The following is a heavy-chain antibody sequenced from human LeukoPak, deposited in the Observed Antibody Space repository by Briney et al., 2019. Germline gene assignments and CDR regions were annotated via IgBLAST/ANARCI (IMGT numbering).Heavy chain of an antibody. CDR3: ARAGGSSSSNLYYYFCDNDF. V-gene: IGHV1-18*01. Sequence: ASVRVSCKASGSTFTRYGISWVRQAPGHGLEWRGWISAYNGNTNYAQKLQGRVTMTTDTSTSTAYMELRSLRSEDTAVYYCARAGGSSSSNLYYYFCDNDFWGKGTTVTVSS. CDR2: ISAYNGNT. D-gene: IGHD6-13*01. CDR1: GSTFTRYG. J-gene: IGHJ6*03.